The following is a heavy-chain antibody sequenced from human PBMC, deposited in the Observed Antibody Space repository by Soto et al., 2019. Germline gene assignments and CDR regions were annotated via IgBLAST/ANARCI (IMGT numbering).Heavy chain of an antibody. CDR2: IYPGDSDT. Sequence: PGESLKIYCKGSGYSFTSYWIGWVRQMPGKGLEWMGIIYPGDSDTRYSPSFQGQVTISADKSISTAYLQWSSLKASDTAMYYCARQDYYDSSGYFPFDYWGQGTLVTVSS. CDR1: GYSFTSYW. D-gene: IGHD3-22*01. CDR3: ARQDYYDSSGYFPFDY. J-gene: IGHJ4*02. V-gene: IGHV5-51*01.